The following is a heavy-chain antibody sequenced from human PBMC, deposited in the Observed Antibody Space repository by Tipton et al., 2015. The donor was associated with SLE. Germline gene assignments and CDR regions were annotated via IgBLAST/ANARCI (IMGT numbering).Heavy chain of an antibody. D-gene: IGHD3-10*01. Sequence: SGVIFSTLAMSWVRQAPGKGLEWVSGIRGSGGSTYYADSVKGRFTISRDNSKNTLYLQMNDLRAEDTALYYCAKDGETLIDYWGQGTLVTVSS. CDR2: IRGSGGST. J-gene: IGHJ4*02. CDR1: GVIFSTLA. CDR3: AKDGETLIDY. V-gene: IGHV3-23*01.